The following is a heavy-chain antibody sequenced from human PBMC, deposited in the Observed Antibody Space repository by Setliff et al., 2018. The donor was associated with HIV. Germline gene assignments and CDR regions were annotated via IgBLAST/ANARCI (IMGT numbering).Heavy chain of an antibody. CDR1: GGTFSNYA. CDR2: IIPIFGTT. D-gene: IGHD6-13*01. CDR3: ASSWSRVPYYGMDV. Sequence: SVKVSCKTSGGTFSNYAISWVRQAPGQGLEWMGGIIPIFGTTNYAQKLQGRVTITAVEFTSTAYMELSSLRSDDTAVYYCASSWSRVPYYGMDVWGQGTTVTVSS. J-gene: IGHJ6*02. V-gene: IGHV1-69*13.